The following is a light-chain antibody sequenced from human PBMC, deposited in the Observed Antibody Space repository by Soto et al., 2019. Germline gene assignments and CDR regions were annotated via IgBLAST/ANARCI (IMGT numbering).Light chain of an antibody. CDR3: QQSYSTPWT. Sequence: DIQMTQSPSSLSASVGDRVTITCRASQSISSYLNCYQQKPGKAPKLLIYAASSLQSGVPSRFSGSGSGTDFTLTISSLQPEDFATYYCQQSYSTPWTFGQGTKVDTK. CDR1: QSISSY. J-gene: IGKJ1*01. CDR2: AAS. V-gene: IGKV1-39*01.